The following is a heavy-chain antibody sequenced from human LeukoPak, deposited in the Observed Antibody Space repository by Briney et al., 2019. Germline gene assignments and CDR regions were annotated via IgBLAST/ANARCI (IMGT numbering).Heavy chain of an antibody. J-gene: IGHJ6*04. V-gene: IGHV3-48*04. Sequence: GGSLRLSCAASGFTFSSYSMNWVRQAPGKGLEWVSYISSSGSTKYYADSVKGRFTISRDNAKNSLYLQMNSLRAEDTAVYYCAELGITMIGGVWGKGTTVTIPS. CDR2: ISSSGSTK. D-gene: IGHD3-10*02. CDR1: GFTFSSYS. CDR3: AELGITMIGGV.